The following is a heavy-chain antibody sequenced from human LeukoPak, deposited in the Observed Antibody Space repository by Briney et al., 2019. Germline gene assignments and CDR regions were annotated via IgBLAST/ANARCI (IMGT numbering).Heavy chain of an antibody. CDR3: ARETNYYGSGSYYNETNYYYYMDV. V-gene: IGHV1-46*01. CDR2: INPSGGTT. CDR1: GYTFTSYH. J-gene: IGHJ6*03. D-gene: IGHD3-10*01. Sequence: ASVKVSCKASGYTFTSYHMHWVRQAPGQGLEWMGIINPSGGTTNYAQKFRGRVTMTRDMSTSTAYMELSSLRSDDTAVYYCARETNYYGSGSYYNETNYYYYMDVWGKGTTVTISS.